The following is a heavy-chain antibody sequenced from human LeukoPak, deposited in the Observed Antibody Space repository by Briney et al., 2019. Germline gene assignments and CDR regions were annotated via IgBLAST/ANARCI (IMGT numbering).Heavy chain of an antibody. CDR3: AREGGITIFGVVINNAFDI. J-gene: IGHJ3*02. D-gene: IGHD3-3*01. CDR1: GGTLSSYA. V-gene: IGHV1-69*05. Sequence: ASVKVSCKASGGTLSSYAISWVRQAPGQGLEWMGGIIPIFGTANYAQKFQGRVTITTDESTSTAYMELSSLRSEDTAVYYCAREGGITIFGVVINNAFDIWGQGTMVTVSS. CDR2: IIPIFGTA.